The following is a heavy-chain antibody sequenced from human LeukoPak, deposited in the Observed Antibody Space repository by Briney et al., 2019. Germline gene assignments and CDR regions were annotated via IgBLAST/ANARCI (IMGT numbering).Heavy chain of an antibody. CDR3: ARDRVGIAARPIFDY. V-gene: IGHV3-48*03. J-gene: IGHJ4*02. CDR1: GFTFSSYE. Sequence: GGSLRLSCAASGFTFSSYEMNWVRQAPGKGLEWVSYISSSGGTIYYADSVKGRFTISRDNAKNSLYLQMNSLRAEDTAVYYCARDRVGIAARPIFDYWGQGTLVTVSS. D-gene: IGHD6-6*01. CDR2: ISSSGGTI.